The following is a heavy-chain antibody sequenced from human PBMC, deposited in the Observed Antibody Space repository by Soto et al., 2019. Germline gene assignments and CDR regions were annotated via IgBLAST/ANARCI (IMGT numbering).Heavy chain of an antibody. J-gene: IGHJ4*02. V-gene: IGHV3-23*01. Sequence: GGSLRLSCAASGFTFSSYAMSWVRQAPGKGREWVSAISGSGGSTYYADSVKGRFTISRDNSKNTLYLQMNSLRAEDTAVYYCAKAATMIVVVITTEFDYWGQGTLVTVSS. CDR2: ISGSGGST. CDR1: GFTFSSYA. D-gene: IGHD3-22*01. CDR3: AKAATMIVVVITTEFDY.